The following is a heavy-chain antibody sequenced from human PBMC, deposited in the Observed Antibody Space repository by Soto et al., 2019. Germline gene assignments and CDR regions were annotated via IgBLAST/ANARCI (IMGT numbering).Heavy chain of an antibody. D-gene: IGHD4-17*01. J-gene: IGHJ4*02. Sequence: GGSLKLSCTASGFMFGSYWMTWVRHVPGKGLQWVANIKRDGSEKYYVDFVKGRFTISRDNADNSVFLDMNNLRVDDTATYYCARVRATDYEIDYWGQGALVTVSS. CDR3: ARVRATDYEIDY. CDR2: IKRDGSEK. V-gene: IGHV3-7*03. CDR1: GFMFGSYW.